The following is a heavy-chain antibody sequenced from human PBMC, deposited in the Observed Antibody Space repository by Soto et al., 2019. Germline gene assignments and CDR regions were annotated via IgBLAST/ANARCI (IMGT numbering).Heavy chain of an antibody. CDR3: ARGRYGDY. D-gene: IGHD1-1*01. CDR2: ISAHNGNT. J-gene: IGHJ4*02. CDR1: GYTFTSYG. Sequence: QVHLVQSGAEVKKPGASVKVSCKASGYTFTSYGITWVRQAPGQGLEWMGWISAHNGNTDYAQKLQGRVTVTRDTSTSTAYMELRSLISDDTAVYYFARGRYGDYWGQGALVTVSS. V-gene: IGHV1-18*01.